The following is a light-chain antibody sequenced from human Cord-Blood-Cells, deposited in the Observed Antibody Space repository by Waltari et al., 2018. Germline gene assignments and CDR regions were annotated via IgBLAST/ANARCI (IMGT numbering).Light chain of an antibody. CDR1: SSDVGSYNL. V-gene: IGLV2-23*01. CDR2: EGN. Sequence: QSALTQPASVSGSPGQSITISCTGTSSDVGSYNLVSWYQQHPGKAPKLRIYEGNKRPSGVSNRFSGSKSGNTASLTISGLQAEDEADYYCCSYAGSSTPVVFGGGTKLTVL. J-gene: IGLJ2*01. CDR3: CSYAGSSTPVV.